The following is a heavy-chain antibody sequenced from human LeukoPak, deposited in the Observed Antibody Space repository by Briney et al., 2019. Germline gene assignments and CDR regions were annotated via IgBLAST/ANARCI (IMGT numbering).Heavy chain of an antibody. D-gene: IGHD5/OR15-5a*01. CDR3: ARPRLPLRGSDAFDI. CDR2: IYYSGST. J-gene: IGHJ3*02. CDR1: GGSISSGDYY. Sequence: PSETLSLTCTVSGGSISSGDYYWSWIRQPPGKGLEWIGYIYYSGSTYYNPSLKSRVTISVDTSKNQFSLKLSSVTAADTAVYYCARPRLPLRGSDAFDIWGQGTMVTVSS. V-gene: IGHV4-30-4*08.